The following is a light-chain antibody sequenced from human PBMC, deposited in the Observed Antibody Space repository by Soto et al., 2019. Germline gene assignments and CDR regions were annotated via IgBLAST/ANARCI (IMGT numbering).Light chain of an antibody. V-gene: IGKV3-20*01. Sequence: IVMTQSPATLSFSPGERATLSCRTSQSVSSSHLAWYQRNPGQAPRLLLYGATSRATGIPDRFSGSGSGTDFTLTISSMEPEDFVVYYCQQYGTSAGTFGQGTKVDIK. CDR3: QQYGTSAGT. CDR2: GAT. CDR1: QSVSSSH. J-gene: IGKJ1*01.